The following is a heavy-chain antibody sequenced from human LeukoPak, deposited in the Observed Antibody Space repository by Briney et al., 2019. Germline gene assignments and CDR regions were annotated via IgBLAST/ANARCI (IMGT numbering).Heavy chain of an antibody. Sequence: GGSLRLSCEASGFTFRDYWLHWVRQSPGKGLEWVSRINSDGSTTNYADSVNGRFTISRDNAKNTVYLQMSSLGAEDTAVYYCVRGWTSSSGRVYSGQGTLVTVSS. CDR2: INSDGSTT. CDR3: VRGWTSSSGRVY. D-gene: IGHD6-6*01. V-gene: IGHV3-74*01. J-gene: IGHJ4*02. CDR1: GFTFRDYW.